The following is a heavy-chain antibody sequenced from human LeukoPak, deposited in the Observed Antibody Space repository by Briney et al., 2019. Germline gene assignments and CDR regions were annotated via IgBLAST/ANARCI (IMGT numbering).Heavy chain of an antibody. CDR3: ARGSYYGDPYYFDY. V-gene: IGHV4-59*01. D-gene: IGHD4-17*01. J-gene: IGHJ4*02. CDR1: GGSISSYY. Sequence: SETLSLTCTVSGGSISSYYWSWIRQPPGKGLEWIGYIYYSGSTNYNPSLKSRVTISVDTSKNQFSLKLSSVTAADTAVYYCARGSYYGDPYYFDYRGQGTLVTVSS. CDR2: IYYSGST.